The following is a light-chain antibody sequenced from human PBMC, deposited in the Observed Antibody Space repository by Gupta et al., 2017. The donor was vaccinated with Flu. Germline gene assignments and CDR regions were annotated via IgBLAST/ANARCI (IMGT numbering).Light chain of an antibody. Sequence: DVVMTQSPLSLPVTLGQPASISCRSSQSLVYSDGNIYSHWFQQRPGQSPRRLIYQVSHRESGVPDRFSGSGSGTDFTLKISRVEAEDVGVYYCMQGSRWPWAFGQGTKVEIK. CDR1: QSLVYSDGNIY. CDR2: QVS. CDR3: MQGSRWPWA. J-gene: IGKJ1*01. V-gene: IGKV2-30*01.